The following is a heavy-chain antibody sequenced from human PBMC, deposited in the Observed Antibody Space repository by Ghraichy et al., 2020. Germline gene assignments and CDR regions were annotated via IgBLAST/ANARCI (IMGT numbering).Heavy chain of an antibody. CDR2: INGDGSST. Sequence: GGSLRLSCVVSGFTFNSYWMHWVRQAPGKGLVWVSRINGDGSSTAYADSVQGRFTISRDNAKNTLYLQMNSLRDEDTAVYYCAGGKDGYNLRDSFDSWGQGTLVTVSS. CDR3: AGGKDGYNLRDSFDS. V-gene: IGHV3-74*01. D-gene: IGHD5-24*01. J-gene: IGHJ5*01. CDR1: GFTFNSYW.